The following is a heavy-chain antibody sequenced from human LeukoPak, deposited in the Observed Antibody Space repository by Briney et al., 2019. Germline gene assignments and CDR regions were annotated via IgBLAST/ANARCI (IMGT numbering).Heavy chain of an antibody. CDR2: IYHSGST. Sequence: SETLSLTCAVSGGSVSSGGYSWSWIRQPPGKGLEWIGYIYHSGSTYYNPSLKSRVTISVDRSKNQFSLKLSSVTAADTAVYYCARGSALAPDAFDIWGQGTMVTVSS. J-gene: IGHJ3*02. CDR1: GGSVSSGGYS. CDR3: ARGSALAPDAFDI. V-gene: IGHV4-30-2*01.